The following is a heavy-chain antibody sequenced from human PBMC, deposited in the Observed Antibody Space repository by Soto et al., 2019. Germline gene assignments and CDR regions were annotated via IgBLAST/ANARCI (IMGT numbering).Heavy chain of an antibody. CDR3: ARSIAAAGPPPDYYYGMDV. Sequence: PGGSLRLSCAASGFTFSSYGMHWVRQAPGKGLEWVAVIWYDGSNKYYADSVKGRFTISRDNSKNTLYLQMNSLRAEDTAVYYCARSIAAAGPPPDYYYGMDVWGQGTTVTVSS. D-gene: IGHD6-13*01. J-gene: IGHJ6*02. V-gene: IGHV3-33*01. CDR1: GFTFSSYG. CDR2: IWYDGSNK.